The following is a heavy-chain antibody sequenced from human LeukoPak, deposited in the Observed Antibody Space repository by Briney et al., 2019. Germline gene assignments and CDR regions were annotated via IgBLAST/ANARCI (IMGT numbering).Heavy chain of an antibody. CDR3: AKLPYGDYNHH. V-gene: IGHV3-7*05. CDR2: IKPDGSDK. J-gene: IGHJ5*02. D-gene: IGHD4-17*01. CDR1: GFTFSRQW. Sequence: GGSLRLSCAASGFTFSRQWMSWVRQAPGKGLEWVANIKPDGSDKFYVDSVKGRFTIATENAKSSLYLQMNSLRAEDTAVYYCAKLPYGDYNHHWGQGTLVSVSA.